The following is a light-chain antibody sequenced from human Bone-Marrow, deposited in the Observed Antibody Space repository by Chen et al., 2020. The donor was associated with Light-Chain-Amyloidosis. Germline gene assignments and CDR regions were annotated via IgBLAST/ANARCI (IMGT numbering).Light chain of an antibody. CDR1: SGSIATNY. CDR2: EDD. V-gene: IGLV6-57*01. J-gene: IGLJ3*02. Sequence: NFMLTQPHSVSESPGKTVIISCTRSSGSIATNYVQWYQQRPGSSPTTVIYEDDQRPSGVPDRFSGSIDRSSNSASLTISGLKADEEAAEYYQSYQGSSQGVFGGGTKLTVL. CDR3: QSYQGSSQGV.